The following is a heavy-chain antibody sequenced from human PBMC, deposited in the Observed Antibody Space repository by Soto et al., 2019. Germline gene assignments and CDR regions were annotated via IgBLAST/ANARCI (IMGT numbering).Heavy chain of an antibody. CDR2: ISGSGRTI. D-gene: IGHD3-16*01. CDR3: ARLPFPWGWVDP. Sequence: QVQLVESGGGLVKPGGSLRLSCAASGIVFSDYMSWVRQAPGKGLEWLSYISGSGRTIYSADSVKGRFSISRDNATNSLYLQINNVRTEDTAVYYFARLPFPWGWVDPWGQGTLVTVSS. CDR1: GIVFSDY. V-gene: IGHV3-11*01. J-gene: IGHJ5*02.